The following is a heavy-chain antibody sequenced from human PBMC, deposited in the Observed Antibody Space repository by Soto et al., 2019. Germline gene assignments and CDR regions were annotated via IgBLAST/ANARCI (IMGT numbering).Heavy chain of an antibody. J-gene: IGHJ6*02. V-gene: IGHV4-59*01. Sequence: PSETLSLTCTVSGGSISSYYWSWIRQPPGKGLEWIGYIYYSGSTNYNPSLKSRVTISVDTSKNQFSLKLSSVTAADTAVYYCARENRVVAANPYYYYYGMDVWGQGTTVTVS. CDR3: ARENRVVAANPYYYYYGMDV. D-gene: IGHD3-22*01. CDR1: GGSISSYY. CDR2: IYYSGST.